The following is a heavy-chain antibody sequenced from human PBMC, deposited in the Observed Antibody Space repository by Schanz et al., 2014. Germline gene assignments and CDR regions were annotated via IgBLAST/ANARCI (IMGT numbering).Heavy chain of an antibody. V-gene: IGHV3-11*01. CDR3: AKDVRPVANTVHFCYMDV. CDR2: ITTGGNT. D-gene: IGHD6-19*01. J-gene: IGHJ6*02. CDR1: GFTFSDYY. Sequence: VLLLESAGRVERPGGSLRLSCAASGFTFSDYYMAWIRQAPGKGLEWVSSITTGGNTYYRDSVKGRFTISRDNAKNSLYLQMNGLRAEDTAVYYCAKDVRPVANTVHFCYMDVWGQGTTVTVSS.